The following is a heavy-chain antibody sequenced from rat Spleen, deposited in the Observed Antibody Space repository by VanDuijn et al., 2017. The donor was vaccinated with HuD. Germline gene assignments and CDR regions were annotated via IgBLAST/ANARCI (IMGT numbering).Heavy chain of an antibody. D-gene: IGHD1-10*01. CDR1: GFTFSDYY. CDR3: ARQGNNFGWFAY. V-gene: IGHV5-29*01. Sequence: EVQLVESDGGLVQPGGSLKLSCAASGFTFSDYYMAWVRQAPTKGLEWVATINYDGSRTDYRDSVKGRFTISRDNAKSTLYLQMDSLRSEDTATYYCARQGNNFGWFAYWGQGTLVTVSS. CDR2: INYDGSRT. J-gene: IGHJ3*01.